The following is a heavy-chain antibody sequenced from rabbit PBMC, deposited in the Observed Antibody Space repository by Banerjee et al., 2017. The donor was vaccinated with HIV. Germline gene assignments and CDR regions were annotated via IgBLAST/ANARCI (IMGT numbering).Heavy chain of an antibody. CDR3: ARDLAGVTGWNFGL. D-gene: IGHD4-1*01. V-gene: IGHV1S45*01. Sequence: QEQLEESGGGLVKPEASLTLTCTASGFSFSSSYYMCWVRQAPGKGLEWIACIYTGSSGSTYYASWAKGRFTISKTSSTTVTLQMTSLTAADTATYFCARDLAGVTGWNFGLWGPGTLVTVS. CDR2: IYTGSSGST. CDR1: GFSFSSSYY. J-gene: IGHJ6*01.